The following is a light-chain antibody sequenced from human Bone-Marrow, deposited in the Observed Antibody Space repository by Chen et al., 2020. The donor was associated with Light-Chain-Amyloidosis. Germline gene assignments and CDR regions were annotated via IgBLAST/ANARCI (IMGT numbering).Light chain of an antibody. CDR1: SRDVGGYDS. CDR3: CSYAGIYWV. J-gene: IGLJ3*02. V-gene: IGLV2-11*01. CDR2: DVS. Sequence: QSSLTQPRSVSGSPGQSVTISCPGTSRDVGGYDSVSWYQHYPGKAPKLMIYDVSKRPSGVPDRFSASKSGNTASLTISGLQAEDEADYYCCSYAGIYWVFGGGTKLTVL.